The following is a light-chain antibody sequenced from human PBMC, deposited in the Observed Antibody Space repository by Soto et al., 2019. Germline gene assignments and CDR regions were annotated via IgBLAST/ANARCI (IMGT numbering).Light chain of an antibody. V-gene: IGKV1-33*01. CDR1: QDINKN. CDR2: DAS. CDR3: QQYNSYSQE. J-gene: IGKJ1*01. Sequence: DIQMTQSPSSLSASVGDRVTITCQASQDINKNLIWYQQKPGKAPKLLIYDASDLETGVPSRFSGSGSGTEFTLTISSLQPDDFATYYCQQYNSYSQEFGQGTKVDIK.